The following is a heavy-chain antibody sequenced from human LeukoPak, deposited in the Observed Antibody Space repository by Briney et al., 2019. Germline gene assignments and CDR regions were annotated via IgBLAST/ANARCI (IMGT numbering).Heavy chain of an antibody. J-gene: IGHJ6*02. CDR3: ARDFSAYLRGMDV. Sequence: GGSLRLSCAASGFTFSSYGMHWVRQAPGKGLEWVAVIWYDGSNKYYADFVKGRFTISRDNSKNTLYLQMNSLRAEDTAVYYCARDFSAYLRGMDVWGQGTTVTVSS. CDR2: IWYDGSNK. CDR1: GFTFSSYG. D-gene: IGHD2-21*01. V-gene: IGHV3-33*01.